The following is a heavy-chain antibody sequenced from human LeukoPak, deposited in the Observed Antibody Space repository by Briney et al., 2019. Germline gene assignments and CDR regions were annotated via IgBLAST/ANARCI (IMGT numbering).Heavy chain of an antibody. CDR2: IYPGDSDT. Sequence: GESLKISCKGSGYSFTSYWIGWVRQMPGKGLEWMGIIYPGDSDTRYSPSFQGQVTISADKSISTAYLQWSSLKASDTAMYYCVRPYSSSWYYFQHWGQGTLVTVSS. J-gene: IGHJ1*01. V-gene: IGHV5-51*01. CDR1: GYSFTSYW. D-gene: IGHD6-13*01. CDR3: VRPYSSSWYYFQH.